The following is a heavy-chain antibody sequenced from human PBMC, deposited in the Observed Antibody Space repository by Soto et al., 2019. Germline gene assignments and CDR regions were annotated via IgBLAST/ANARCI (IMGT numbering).Heavy chain of an antibody. D-gene: IGHD3-22*01. CDR1: GGSISSDDYF. CDR3: ARLGNFYDCGGFYMGGLDY. Sequence: QVQLQESGPGLVNPSQTLSLTCTVSGGSISSDDYFWSWIRQHPGKGLAWIGYIYYRGTTYYNPSLKSRASISVNPSKNKFSLKLNSVTAADTAVYYCARLGNFYDCGGFYMGGLDYWGQGTLVTVSS. V-gene: IGHV4-31*03. CDR2: IYYRGTT. J-gene: IGHJ4*02.